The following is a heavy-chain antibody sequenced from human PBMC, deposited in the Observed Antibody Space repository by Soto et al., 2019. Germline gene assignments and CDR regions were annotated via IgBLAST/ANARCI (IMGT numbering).Heavy chain of an antibody. J-gene: IGHJ4*02. Sequence: KASDSMSLTCXFSGGSISSGGYYWSWIRPHPGKGLEWIGYIYYSGSTYYNPSLKSRVTISVDTSKNQFSLKLSSVTAADTAVYYCARALGYCSSTSCYGHVAFDYWGQGTLVTVS. CDR3: ARALGYCSSTSCYGHVAFDY. CDR2: IYYSGST. V-gene: IGHV4-31*03. CDR1: GGSISSGGYY. D-gene: IGHD2-2*01.